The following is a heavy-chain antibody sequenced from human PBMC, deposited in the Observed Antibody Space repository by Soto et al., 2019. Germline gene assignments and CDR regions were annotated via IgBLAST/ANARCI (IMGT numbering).Heavy chain of an antibody. CDR3: ARDLGDYGDYNNPDY. CDR1: GFTFSSYA. V-gene: IGHV3-30-3*01. Sequence: QVQLVESGGGVVQPGRSLRLSCAASGFTFSSYAMHWVRQAPGKGLEWVAVISYDGSNKYYADSVKGRFTISRDNSKNPLYLQMNSLRAEDTAVYYCARDLGDYGDYNNPDYWGQGTLVTVSS. CDR2: ISYDGSNK. J-gene: IGHJ4*02. D-gene: IGHD4-17*01.